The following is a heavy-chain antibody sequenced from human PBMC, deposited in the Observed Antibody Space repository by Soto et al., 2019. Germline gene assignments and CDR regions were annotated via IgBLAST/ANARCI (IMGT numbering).Heavy chain of an antibody. D-gene: IGHD6-6*01. CDR3: AHPDPDPSIAAPRVGY. CDR2: IYWDDDK. J-gene: IGHJ4*02. V-gene: IGHV2-5*02. Sequence: SGPTLVNPTQTLTLTCTFSGFSLSTSGVGVGWIRQPPGKALEWLALIYWDDDKRYSPSLKSRLTITKDTSKNQVVLTMTNMDPVDTATYYCAHPDPDPSIAAPRVGYWGQGTLVTVSS. CDR1: GFSLSTSGVG.